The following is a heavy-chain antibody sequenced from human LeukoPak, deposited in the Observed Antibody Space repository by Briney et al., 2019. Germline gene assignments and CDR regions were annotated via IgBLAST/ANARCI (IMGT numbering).Heavy chain of an antibody. CDR3: AKGDYGDSSYYYYGMDV. J-gene: IGHJ6*02. Sequence: GGSLRLSCAGSGFNFSNYAMTWVRQAPGKGLEWVTVISGSGGRAYYADSVKARFTISRDKSKDTVFPQMNSLRGDDTAVYYCAKGDYGDSSYYYYGMDVWGQGTMVTVSS. CDR1: GFNFSNYA. CDR2: ISGSGGRA. V-gene: IGHV3-23*01. D-gene: IGHD2-21*02.